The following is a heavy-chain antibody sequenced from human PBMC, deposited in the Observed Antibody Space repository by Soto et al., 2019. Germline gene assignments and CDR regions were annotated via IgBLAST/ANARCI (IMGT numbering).Heavy chain of an antibody. CDR2: ISAYNGNT. V-gene: IGHV1-18*01. CDR3: ARVYLFGVRRRFYFDY. D-gene: IGHD3-16*01. CDR1: GYTFTIYG. Sequence: ASVKVSCKASGYTFTIYGISWVRQAPGQGLEWMGWISAYNGNTNYAQKLQGRVTMTTDTSTSTAYMELRSLRSDDTAVYYCARVYLFGVRRRFYFDYWGQGTLVTVSS. J-gene: IGHJ4*02.